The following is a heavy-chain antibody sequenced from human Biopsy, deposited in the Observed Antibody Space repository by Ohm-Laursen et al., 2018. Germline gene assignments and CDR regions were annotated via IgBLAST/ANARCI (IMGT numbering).Heavy chain of an antibody. CDR2: IYYSGST. V-gene: IGHV4-59*01. CDR1: GGSISSDY. CDR3: ARATNSTGWPYYYFYGMDV. Sequence: SETLSLTCAVSGGSISSDYWSWIRQTPGKGLEWIGYIYYSGSTNYNPSLKSRVTISVDVSKNQFSLRLNSVTAADTAVYYCARATNSTGWPYYYFYGMDVWGQGTTVTVSS. J-gene: IGHJ6*02. D-gene: IGHD2/OR15-2a*01.